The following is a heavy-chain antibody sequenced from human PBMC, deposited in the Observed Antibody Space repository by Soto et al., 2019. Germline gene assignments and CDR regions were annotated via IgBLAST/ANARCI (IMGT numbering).Heavy chain of an antibody. Sequence: GGSLRLSCAASGFTFNSYGMHWVRQAPGKGLEWVAVISYDGSNKYYADSVKGRFTISRDNSKYTLYLQMNSLRAEDTAVYYCARQAGSSGYYRGNDYWGQGTLVTVSS. V-gene: IGHV3-30*03. CDR2: ISYDGSNK. J-gene: IGHJ4*02. D-gene: IGHD3-22*01. CDR3: ARQAGSSGYYRGNDY. CDR1: GFTFNSYG.